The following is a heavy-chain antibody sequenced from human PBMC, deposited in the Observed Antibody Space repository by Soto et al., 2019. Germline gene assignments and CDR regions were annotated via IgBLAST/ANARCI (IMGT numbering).Heavy chain of an antibody. CDR2: ISGSGGST. J-gene: IGHJ6*02. CDR3: AAAITGYDYYYGMDV. CDR1: GFTFSSYA. D-gene: IGHD3-9*01. V-gene: IGHV3-23*01. Sequence: TGGSLRLSCAASGFTFSSYAMSWVRQAPGKGLEWVSAISGSGGSTYYADSVKGRFTISRDNSKNTLYLQMNSLRAEDTAVYYCAAAITGYDYYYGMDVWGQGTTVTVSS.